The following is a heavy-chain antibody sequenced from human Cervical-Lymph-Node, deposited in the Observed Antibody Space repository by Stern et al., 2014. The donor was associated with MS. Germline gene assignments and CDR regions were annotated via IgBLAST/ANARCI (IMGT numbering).Heavy chain of an antibody. CDR3: ATHRGRVTYYYGMDV. Sequence: VHLVESGAEVKKPGASVKVPCKVSGYTLSEISMHWVRQAPGKGLERMGGFDPEHGETRYAQKFQGRVTMAEDRSTDTAYMELSSLRSEDTAVYYCATHRGRVTYYYGMDVWGQGTTVTVSS. CDR2: FDPEHGET. CDR1: GYTLSEIS. D-gene: IGHD2-21*02. J-gene: IGHJ6*02. V-gene: IGHV1-24*01.